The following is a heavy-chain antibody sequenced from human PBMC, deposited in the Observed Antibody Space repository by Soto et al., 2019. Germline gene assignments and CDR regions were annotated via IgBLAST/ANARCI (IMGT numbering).Heavy chain of an antibody. J-gene: IGHJ4*02. CDR3: TNNFV. Sequence: DVQVVQSGGGLVQPGGSLKLSCAASGFAFNDSAMHWVRQASGKGLEWVARVRSKSNNYATAYPASMKGRFIVSRDDSMGTTSLQMNSLKPEDTAIYYCTNNFVWGQGVLVTVS. CDR1: GFAFNDSA. CDR2: VRSKSNNYAT. D-gene: IGHD2-15*01. V-gene: IGHV3-73*01.